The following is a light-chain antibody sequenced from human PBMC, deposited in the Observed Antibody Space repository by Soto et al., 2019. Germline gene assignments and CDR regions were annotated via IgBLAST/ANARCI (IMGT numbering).Light chain of an antibody. V-gene: IGLV1-40*01. CDR2: GNT. Sequence: QSVLTQPPSVSGAPGQRVTISCTGSSSNIGAGYDVHWYQQLPGTAPKLLIFGNTNRPSGVPDRFSGSKSGTSASLAITGLQAEDEADYYCCSYAGSSIFYVFGTGTKLTVL. CDR1: SSNIGAGYD. J-gene: IGLJ1*01. CDR3: CSYAGSSIFYV.